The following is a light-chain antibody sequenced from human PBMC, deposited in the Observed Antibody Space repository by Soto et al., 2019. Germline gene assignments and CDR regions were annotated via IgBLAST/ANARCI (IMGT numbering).Light chain of an antibody. Sequence: EIVMTQSPATLSVSPGERATLSCRASQSLSSNLAWYQQKPGQAPRLLLYDASTRATGVPARFSGSRSGTEFTLTIYSLQSEDFAVYYCQRYNNWPLTFGGGTKVDI. J-gene: IGKJ4*01. CDR3: QRYNNWPLT. CDR1: QSLSSN. V-gene: IGKV3-15*01. CDR2: DAS.